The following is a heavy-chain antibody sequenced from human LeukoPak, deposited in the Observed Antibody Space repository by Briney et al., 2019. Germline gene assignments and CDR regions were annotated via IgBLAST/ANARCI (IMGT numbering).Heavy chain of an antibody. Sequence: SVKVSCKASGGTFSSYAISWVRQAPGQGLEWMGRIIPILGIANYAQKFQGRVTITADKSTSTAYMELSSLRSEDTAVYYCARGGDVDTAFGYYFDYWGQGTLVTVSS. CDR1: GGTFSSYA. CDR3: ARGGDVDTAFGYYFDY. D-gene: IGHD5-18*01. V-gene: IGHV1-69*04. J-gene: IGHJ4*02. CDR2: IIPILGIA.